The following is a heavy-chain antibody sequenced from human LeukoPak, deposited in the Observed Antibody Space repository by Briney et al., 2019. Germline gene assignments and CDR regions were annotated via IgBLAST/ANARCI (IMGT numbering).Heavy chain of an antibody. D-gene: IGHD3-3*01. CDR2: ISGSGGST. CDR3: AKEGATYYDFWSPLFDY. V-gene: IGHV3-23*01. Sequence: GGSLRLSCAASGFTFSSYAMSWVRQAPGKGLEWVSAISGSGGSTYYADSVKGRFTISRDNSKNTLYLQMNSLRAEDTAVYYCAKEGATYYDFWSPLFDYWGQGTLVTVSS. CDR1: GFTFSSYA. J-gene: IGHJ4*02.